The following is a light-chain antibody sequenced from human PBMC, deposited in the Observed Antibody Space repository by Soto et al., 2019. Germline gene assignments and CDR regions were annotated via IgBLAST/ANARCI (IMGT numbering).Light chain of an antibody. CDR1: QSVNSK. Sequence: EIVMTHSPATLSVSPGDRATLSCGASQSVNSKLAWYQQKPGQAPRLLIYAASTRATGIPARFSGSGSGTEFTLTISSLQSEDFEVYYCQQYKNWPWTFGQGTKVDIK. CDR3: QQYKNWPWT. V-gene: IGKV3-15*01. CDR2: AAS. J-gene: IGKJ1*01.